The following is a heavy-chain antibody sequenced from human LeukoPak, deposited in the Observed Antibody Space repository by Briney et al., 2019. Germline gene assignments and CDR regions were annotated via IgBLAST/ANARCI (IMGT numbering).Heavy chain of an antibody. J-gene: IGHJ4*02. D-gene: IGHD1-26*01. V-gene: IGHV1-69*01. CDR2: IIPIFGTA. CDR3: ARTYTGSSPFDY. CDR1: GGTFSSYA. Sequence: SVKVSCKASGGTFSSYAISWVRQAPGQGLEWMGGIIPIFGTANYAQKFQGRVTITADESTSTAYMELSSLRSEDTAVYYCARTYTGSSPFDYWGQGTLVTVSS.